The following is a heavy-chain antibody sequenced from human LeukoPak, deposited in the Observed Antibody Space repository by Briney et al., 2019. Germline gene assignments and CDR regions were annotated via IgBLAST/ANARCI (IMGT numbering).Heavy chain of an antibody. V-gene: IGHV4-34*01. CDR3: ARGRVWIQLWSVGSYYMDV. CDR2: INHSGST. Sequence: SETLSLTCAVYGGSFSGHYWSWIRQPPGKGLEWIGEINHSGSTNYNPSLKSRVTISVDTSKNQFSRKLSSVPAADTAVYYCARGRVWIQLWSVGSYYMDVWGKGTTVTVSS. J-gene: IGHJ6*03. CDR1: GGSFSGHY. D-gene: IGHD5-18*01.